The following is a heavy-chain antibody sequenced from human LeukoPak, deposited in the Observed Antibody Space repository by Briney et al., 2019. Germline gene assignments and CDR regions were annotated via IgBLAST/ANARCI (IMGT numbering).Heavy chain of an antibody. CDR2: IYYSGST. D-gene: IGHD5-18*01. J-gene: IGHJ4*02. Sequence: SETLSLTCTVSGGSISHYYWSWIRQPPGTGLEWIGYIYYSGSTNYNPSLKSRVTISVDTSKNQFSLKLSSVTAADTAVYYSARHGSGYNYGPFDSWGQGTLVTVSS. CDR1: GGSISHYY. CDR3: ARHGSGYNYGPFDS. V-gene: IGHV4-59*08.